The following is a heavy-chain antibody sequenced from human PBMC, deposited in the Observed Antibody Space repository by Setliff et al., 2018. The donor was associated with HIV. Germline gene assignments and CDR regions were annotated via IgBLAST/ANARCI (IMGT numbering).Heavy chain of an antibody. CDR2: IYPGDSDT. D-gene: IGHD2-2*03. Sequence: GASLKLSCKGSGYSFTNYWIGWVRQMPGKGLEWMGIIYPGDSDTRYSPSFQGKVTISADKSISTAYLQWSSLKASDTAMYYCARHGYCSGTSCSEYYYYYGMDVWGQGTTATVSS. CDR3: ARHGYCSGTSCSEYYYYYGMDV. CDR1: GYSFTNYW. J-gene: IGHJ6*02. V-gene: IGHV5-51*01.